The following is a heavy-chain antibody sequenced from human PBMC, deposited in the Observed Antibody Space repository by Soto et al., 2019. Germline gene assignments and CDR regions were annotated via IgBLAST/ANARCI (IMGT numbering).Heavy chain of an antibody. CDR1: GGSISSYY. CDR3: ARYPTGTTLDDYGMDV. Sequence: PSETLSLTCTVSGGSISSYYWGWIRQPPGKGLEWIGSIYYSGSPYYNPSLKSRVTISVDTSKKQFSMKLSSVTAADTAVYYCARYPTGTTLDDYGMDVWGQGTTVTVSS. CDR2: IYYSGSP. J-gene: IGHJ6*02. D-gene: IGHD1-7*01. V-gene: IGHV4-39*01.